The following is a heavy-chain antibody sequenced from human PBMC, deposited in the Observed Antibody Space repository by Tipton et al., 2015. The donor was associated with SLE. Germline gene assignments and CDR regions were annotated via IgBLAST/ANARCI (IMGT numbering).Heavy chain of an antibody. V-gene: IGHV1-46*01. CDR3: ARGKVPDDFWGGSYYFDY. CDR1: GYTFTSYY. D-gene: IGHD3-3*01. Sequence: QVQLVQSGAEVKKPGASVKVSCKASGYTFTSYYMHWVRQAPGQGLEWMGIINPSGGSTSYAQKFQGRVTMTRDTSTSTVYMELSSLRSEDTAVYYCARGKVPDDFWGGSYYFDYWGQGTLVTVSS. J-gene: IGHJ4*02. CDR2: INPSGGST.